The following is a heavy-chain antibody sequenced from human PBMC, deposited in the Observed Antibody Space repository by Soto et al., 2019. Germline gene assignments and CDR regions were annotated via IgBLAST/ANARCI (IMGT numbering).Heavy chain of an antibody. Sequence: GGSLRLSCVVSGLTFTNYWMHWVRQAPGKGLVWISRINPDGSSTTYAESVEGRFTISRDNTKNTLYLQMNSLRSEDTAMYYCTTLTYYWGQGTLVTVSS. V-gene: IGHV3-74*01. CDR1: GLTFTNYW. CDR3: TTLTYY. D-gene: IGHD3-10*01. J-gene: IGHJ4*02. CDR2: INPDGSST.